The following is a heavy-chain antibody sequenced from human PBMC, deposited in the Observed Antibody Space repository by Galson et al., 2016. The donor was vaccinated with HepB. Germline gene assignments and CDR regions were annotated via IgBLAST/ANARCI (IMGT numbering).Heavy chain of an antibody. CDR3: AKELPRYCSGGTCYYGMDV. V-gene: IGHV3-9*01. CDR1: GFPFDDYA. CDR2: ISWNSDNI. Sequence: SLRLSCAASGFPFDDYAMHWVRQAPGQGLAWVSGISWNSDNIAYADSVKGRFTISRDNAKNSLSLQMNSLRAEDTALYYCAKELPRYCSGGTCYYGMDVWGLGTTVTVSS. J-gene: IGHJ6*02. D-gene: IGHD2-15*01.